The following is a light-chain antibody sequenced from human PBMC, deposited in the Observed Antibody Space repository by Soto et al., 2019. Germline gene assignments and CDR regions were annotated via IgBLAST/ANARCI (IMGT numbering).Light chain of an antibody. CDR1: QSVSSTY. CDR3: QQYVSAPRT. Sequence: EIVLTQSPGTLSLSPGDRATLSCRASQSVSSTYLAWFQQKPGQAPRLLIYGTSRRATGIPDRFSGSGSGTDFTLTISRLEPEDFAVYYCQQYVSAPRTFGLGTKVEIK. J-gene: IGKJ1*01. V-gene: IGKV3-20*01. CDR2: GTS.